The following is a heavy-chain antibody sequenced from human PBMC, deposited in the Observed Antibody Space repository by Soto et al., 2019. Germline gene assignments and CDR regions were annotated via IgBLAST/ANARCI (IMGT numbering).Heavy chain of an antibody. D-gene: IGHD3-22*01. V-gene: IGHV1-18*04. Sequence: GASVKVSCKASGYTFTSYGISWVRQAPGQGLEWMGWISAYNGNTNYAQKLQGRVTMTTDTSTSTAYMELRSLRSDDTAVYYCARGGPDYYDSIGAFDIWGQGTMVTVSS. CDR2: ISAYNGNT. CDR3: ARGGPDYYDSIGAFDI. J-gene: IGHJ3*02. CDR1: GYTFTSYG.